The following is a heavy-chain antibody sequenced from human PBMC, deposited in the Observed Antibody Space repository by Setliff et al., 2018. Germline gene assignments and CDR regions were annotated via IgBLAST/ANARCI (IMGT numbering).Heavy chain of an antibody. CDR3: ARGAYYYESSGYPPMV. CDR1: GFMFDDYG. Sequence: GGSLRLSCAASGFMFDDYGMSWVRQAPGKGLVWVSRIKSDGTSISYADSVKGRFTISRDNAQNTLYLQMNSLRAEDTAVYYCARGAYYYESSGYPPMVWGQGTLVTVSS. CDR2: IKSDGTSI. V-gene: IGHV3-74*01. J-gene: IGHJ4*02. D-gene: IGHD3-22*01.